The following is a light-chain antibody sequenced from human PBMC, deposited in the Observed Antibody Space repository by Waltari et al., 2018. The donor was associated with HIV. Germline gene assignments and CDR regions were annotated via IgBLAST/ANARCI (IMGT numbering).Light chain of an antibody. CDR2: EDY. J-gene: IGLJ3*02. Sequence: NFMLTQPHSVSESPEMTVTISCTRTSGSIASNYVQWFQQRPGKAPTTILYEDYQRPPGVPDRFSGTLDESSNSASLTISGVKTEDEADYYCQSFDTNNHWVFGGGTRLTVL. CDR1: SGSIASNY. CDR3: QSFDTNNHWV. V-gene: IGLV6-57*03.